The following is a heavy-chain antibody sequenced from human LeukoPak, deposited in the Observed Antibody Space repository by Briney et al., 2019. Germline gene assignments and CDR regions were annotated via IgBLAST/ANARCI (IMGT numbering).Heavy chain of an antibody. Sequence: PRGSLSLSCAASGFTFRSSDLHRVSQAPGKGLEWVAVIWYDGSNEYYADSVKGRFTNSRDNSKNTLYLQMNSLRVDDTAVYYCARGRYTSSPYFHYWGQGGELSVSS. CDR3: ARGRYTSSPYFHY. D-gene: IGHD6-6*01. J-gene: IGHJ4*02. CDR1: GFTFRSSD. CDR2: IWYDGSNE. V-gene: IGHV3-33*01.